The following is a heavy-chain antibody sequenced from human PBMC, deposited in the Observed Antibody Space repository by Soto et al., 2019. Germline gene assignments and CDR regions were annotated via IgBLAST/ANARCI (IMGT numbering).Heavy chain of an antibody. V-gene: IGHV1-69*02. CDR1: GGTFSSYT. Sequence: QVQLVQSGAEVKKPGSSVKVSCKASGGTFSSYTISWVRQAPGQGLEWMGRIIPILGIANYAQKFQGRVTITADKSTITAYMELSSLRSEDTAVYYCARSRRYYYDSSGYRDNDYWGQGTLVTVSS. CDR3: ARSRRYYYDSSGYRDNDY. J-gene: IGHJ4*02. CDR2: IIPILGIA. D-gene: IGHD3-22*01.